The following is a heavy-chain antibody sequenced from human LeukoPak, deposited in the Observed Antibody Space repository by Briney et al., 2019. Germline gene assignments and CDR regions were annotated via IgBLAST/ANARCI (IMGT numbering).Heavy chain of an antibody. CDR3: ARGLWGHYYDSSGYYSFDY. J-gene: IGHJ4*02. CDR1: VGSFSGYY. Sequence: SETLSLTCAVYVGSFSGYYWSWIRQPPGKGLEWIGEINHSGSTNYNPSLMSRVTISVDTSKNQFSLKLSSVTAADTAVYYCARGLWGHYYDSSGYYSFDYWGQGTLVTVSS. D-gene: IGHD3-22*01. CDR2: INHSGST. V-gene: IGHV4-34*01.